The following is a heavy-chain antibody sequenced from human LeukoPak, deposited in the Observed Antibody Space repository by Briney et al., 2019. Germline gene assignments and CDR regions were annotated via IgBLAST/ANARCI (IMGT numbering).Heavy chain of an antibody. CDR1: GGSISSYY. CDR3: ARDFDSSSWTTPNWFDP. Sequence: SETLSLTCTVSGGSISSYYWSWIRQPAGKGLEWIGRIYTSGSTNYNPSLKSRVTMSVDTSKNQFSLKLSSATAADTAVYYCARDFDSSSWTTPNWFDPWGQGTLVTVSS. V-gene: IGHV4-4*07. CDR2: IYTSGST. D-gene: IGHD6-13*01. J-gene: IGHJ5*02.